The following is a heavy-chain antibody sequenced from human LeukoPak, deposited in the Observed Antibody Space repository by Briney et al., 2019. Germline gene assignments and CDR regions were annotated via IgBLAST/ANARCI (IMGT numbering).Heavy chain of an antibody. CDR3: AKALMKYYGSGSYCSRVYYFDY. Sequence: GGSLRLSCAASGFTFSSYAMSWVRQAPGKGLEWVSAISGSGGSTYYADSVKGRFTISRDNSKNTLYLQMNSLRAEDTAVYYCAKALMKYYGSGSYCSRVYYFDYWGQGTLVTVSS. D-gene: IGHD3-10*01. CDR2: ISGSGGST. V-gene: IGHV3-23*01. CDR1: GFTFSSYA. J-gene: IGHJ4*02.